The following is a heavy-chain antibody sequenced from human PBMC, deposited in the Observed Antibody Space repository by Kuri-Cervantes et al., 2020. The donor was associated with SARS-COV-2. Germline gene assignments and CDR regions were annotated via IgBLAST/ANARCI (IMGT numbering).Heavy chain of an antibody. J-gene: IGHJ4*02. Sequence: GGSLRLSCKASGYIFTGYYMHWVRQAPGQGLEWMGSINTYNGNTNYAQIIQGRVTMTTDTSTSTAFMELRSLRSFDTAVYYCARSHTLYGGNSSPWDYWGQGSLVTVSS. CDR2: INTYNGNT. V-gene: IGHV1-18*04. D-gene: IGHD4-23*01. CDR3: ARSHTLYGGNSSPWDY. CDR1: GYIFTGYY.